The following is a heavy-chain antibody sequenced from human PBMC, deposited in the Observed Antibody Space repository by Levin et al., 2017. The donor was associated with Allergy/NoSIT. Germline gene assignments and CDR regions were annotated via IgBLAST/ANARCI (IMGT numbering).Heavy chain of an antibody. J-gene: IGHJ4*02. Sequence: SETLSLTCTVSGGSISSYYWSWIRQPPGKGPEWIGYISYSGDTNYNPSLKSRLTISVDTSRNQFSLKLSSVTAADTAVYYCARATRSSLIYYFDFWGQGTLVTVSS. CDR3: ARATRSSLIYYFDF. CDR2: ISYSGDT. CDR1: GGSISSYY. D-gene: IGHD1-1*01. V-gene: IGHV4-59*01.